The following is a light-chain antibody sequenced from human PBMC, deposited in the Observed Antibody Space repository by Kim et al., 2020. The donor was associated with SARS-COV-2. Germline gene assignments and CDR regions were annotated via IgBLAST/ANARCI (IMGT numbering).Light chain of an antibody. Sequence: SSELTQDPAVSVALGQTVRITCQGDSLRRYYASWYQQKPGQVPVLVIYGKNNRPSGISDRFSGSSSGNTDSLTITGAQAQDEADYYCNSRDTSGNHLHVVFGGGTQLTVL. J-gene: IGLJ2*01. V-gene: IGLV3-19*01. CDR1: SLRRYY. CDR3: NSRDTSGNHLHVV. CDR2: GKN.